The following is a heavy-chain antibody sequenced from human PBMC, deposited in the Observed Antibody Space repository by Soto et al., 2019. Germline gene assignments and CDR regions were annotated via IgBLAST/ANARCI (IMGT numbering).Heavy chain of an antibody. Sequence: GGSLRLSCVASGFTVSSYIMTWVRQAPGKGLEWLSYISSSTDTIYYADSVKGRFTISRDNTKNSVFLQMNSLRAEDTAVYYCAREVRYYYYYVDVWGKAPTVTVSS. CDR3: AREVRYYYYYVDV. CDR1: GFTVSSYI. V-gene: IGHV3-48*01. CDR2: ISSSTDTI. J-gene: IGHJ6*03.